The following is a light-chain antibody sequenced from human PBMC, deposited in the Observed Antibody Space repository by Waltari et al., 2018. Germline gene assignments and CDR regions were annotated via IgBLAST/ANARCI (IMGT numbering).Light chain of an antibody. V-gene: IGKV1-9*01. CDR1: QGISSN. CDR2: AAS. Sequence: IQLTQSPSSLSASVGDRVTITCRASQGISSNLAWYQQRPGKAPKLLISAASTLQSGVPLRFSGSGSGTDFTLTISSLQPEDFATYYCQQLNSYPITFGQGTRLEIK. J-gene: IGKJ5*01. CDR3: QQLNSYPIT.